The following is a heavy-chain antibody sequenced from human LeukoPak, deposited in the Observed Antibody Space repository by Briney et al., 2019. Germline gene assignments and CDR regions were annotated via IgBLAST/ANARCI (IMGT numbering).Heavy chain of an antibody. Sequence: GGSLRLSCAASGFTFDDYAMHWVRQAPGKGLEWVSGISWNSGSIAYADSVKGRFTISRDNAKNSLYLQMNSLRAEDTAVYYCARDSDKASSWGRVGAFDIWGQGTMVTVSS. J-gene: IGHJ3*02. V-gene: IGHV3-9*01. CDR3: ARDSDKASSWGRVGAFDI. CDR1: GFTFDDYA. D-gene: IGHD6-13*01. CDR2: ISWNSGSI.